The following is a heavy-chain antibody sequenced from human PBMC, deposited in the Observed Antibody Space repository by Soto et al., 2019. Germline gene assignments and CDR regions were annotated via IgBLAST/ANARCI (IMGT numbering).Heavy chain of an antibody. CDR1: GFTFNNYG. D-gene: IGHD3-16*01. V-gene: IGHV3-30*03. J-gene: IGHJ3*01. CDR2: LTSGGSHK. CDR3: AGGGSFDV. Sequence: QEQVVESGGGVVQPGRSLRLSCTASGFTFNNYGLHWVRQAPGKGLEWVALLTSGGSHKFYSGSVKGRFTISRDDSKNSLFLQSDSLRTEDMAGYYCAGGGSFDVWCRGTMVTVSS.